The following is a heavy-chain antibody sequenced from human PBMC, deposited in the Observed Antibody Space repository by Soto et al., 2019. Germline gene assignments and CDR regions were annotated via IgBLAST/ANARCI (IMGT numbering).Heavy chain of an antibody. D-gene: IGHD2-15*01. CDR3: AREPRYCRGGSCSITGDAFYI. V-gene: IGHV3-66*01. J-gene: IGHJ3*02. CDR2: ISNRGDT. Sequence: EVQLVESGGGLVQPGGSLRLSCTASGFIVSDTYMNWVRQAPGKGLEWVSVISNRGDTHYADSVRGRFSLSRDIADNTLHLQMNNLRVEDTAVYYCAREPRYCRGGSCSITGDAFYIWGQGTMVTVSS. CDR1: GFIVSDTY.